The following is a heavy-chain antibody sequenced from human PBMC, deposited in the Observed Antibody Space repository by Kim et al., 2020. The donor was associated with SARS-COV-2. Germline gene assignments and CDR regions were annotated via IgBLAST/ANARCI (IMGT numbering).Heavy chain of an antibody. Sequence: GDTTTYAESVKGRFTVSRDNSKNTLYLQMSSLRAEDTAIYYCANPRQPDYWGQGTLVTVSS. CDR2: GDTT. D-gene: IGHD6-13*01. CDR3: ANPRQPDY. V-gene: IGHV3-23*01. J-gene: IGHJ4*02.